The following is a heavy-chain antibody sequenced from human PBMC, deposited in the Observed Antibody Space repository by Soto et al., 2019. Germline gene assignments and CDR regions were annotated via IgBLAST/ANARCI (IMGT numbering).Heavy chain of an antibody. CDR2: IVVGSGNT. J-gene: IGHJ3*02. D-gene: IGHD3-3*01. CDR3: AAELITIRRVEDAFDI. Sequence: GASVKVSCKASGFTFTSSAVQWVRQARGQRLEWIGWIVVGSGNTNYAQKFQERVTITRGMSTSTAYMELSSLRSEDTAVYYCAAELITIRRVEDAFDIWGQGTMVTVSS. V-gene: IGHV1-58*01. CDR1: GFTFTSSA.